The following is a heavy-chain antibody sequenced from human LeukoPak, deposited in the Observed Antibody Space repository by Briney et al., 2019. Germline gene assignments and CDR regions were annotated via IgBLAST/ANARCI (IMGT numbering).Heavy chain of an antibody. Sequence: SVKVSCKASGGTFSSYAISWVRQAPGQGLEWMGRIIPILGIANYAQKFQGRVTITADKSTSTAYMELGSLRSEDTAVYYCAREGTIFGVVIPTAIDYWGQGTLVTVSS. D-gene: IGHD3-3*01. V-gene: IGHV1-69*04. J-gene: IGHJ4*02. CDR1: GGTFSSYA. CDR2: IIPILGIA. CDR3: AREGTIFGVVIPTAIDY.